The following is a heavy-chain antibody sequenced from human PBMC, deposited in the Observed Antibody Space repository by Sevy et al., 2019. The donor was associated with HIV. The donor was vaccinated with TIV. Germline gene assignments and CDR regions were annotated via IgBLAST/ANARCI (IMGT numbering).Heavy chain of an antibody. D-gene: IGHD3-10*01. Sequence: GGSLRLSCAASGFPFSVYPMHWVRQAPDKRLEWVAVISSDGSAKYYSDSGRGRFTFASDNSRNSLYLQRSSLRTEDTAVYYCAGGQDGITDDYWGQGTLVTVSS. J-gene: IGHJ4*02. V-gene: IGHV3-30*15. CDR1: GFPFSVYP. CDR2: ISSDGSAK. CDR3: AGGQDGITDDY.